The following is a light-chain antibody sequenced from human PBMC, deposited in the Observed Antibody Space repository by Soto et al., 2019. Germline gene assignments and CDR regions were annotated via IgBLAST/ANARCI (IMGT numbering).Light chain of an antibody. CDR1: QGVNTN. CDR3: QQYNNWPPYT. V-gene: IGKV3-15*01. J-gene: IGKJ2*01. Sequence: EIVMTQSPATLSVSPGGRATLSCRASQGVNTNLAWYQQKPGQAPRLLIYGASTRATDIPARFSGSGSGTEFTLTISSLQSEDFAVYYCQQYNNWPPYTFGQGTKLEIE. CDR2: GAS.